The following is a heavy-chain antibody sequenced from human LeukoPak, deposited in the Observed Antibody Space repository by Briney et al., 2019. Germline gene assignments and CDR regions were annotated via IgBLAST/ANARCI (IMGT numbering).Heavy chain of an antibody. J-gene: IGHJ3*02. CDR1: GYTFTSYA. V-gene: IGHV1-3*03. CDR2: INAGNGNT. CDR3: AGDSTRPYCTNGVCYRAPGALDI. D-gene: IGHD2-8*01. Sequence: ASVKVSCKASGYTFTSYAMHWVRQAPGQRLEWMGWINAGNGNTKYSQEFQGRVTITRDTSASTAYMELSSLRSEDMAVYYCAGDSTRPYCTNGVCYRAPGALDIWAKGKRVTV.